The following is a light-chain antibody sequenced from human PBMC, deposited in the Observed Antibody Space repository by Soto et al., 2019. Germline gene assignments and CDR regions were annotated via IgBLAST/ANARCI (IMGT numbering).Light chain of an antibody. CDR2: AAS. CDR1: QSVSNDF. V-gene: IGKV3-20*01. J-gene: IGKJ5*01. Sequence: EIVLTQSPGILSLSPGERATLSCRASQSVSNDFLAWYQQKPGQAPRLLIYAASSGATGIPDRFSGSGSGTAFTLTINRLEPEDFAVYYCQYYGNSRITFGQGTRLEIK. CDR3: QYYGNSRIT.